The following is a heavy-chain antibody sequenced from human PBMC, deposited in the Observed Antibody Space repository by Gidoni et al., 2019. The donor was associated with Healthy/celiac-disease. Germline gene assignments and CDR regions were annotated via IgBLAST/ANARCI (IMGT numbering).Heavy chain of an antibody. V-gene: IGHV3-48*01. D-gene: IGHD3-22*01. J-gene: IGHJ4*02. CDR3: ARDIYDRNDY. CDR1: GFTFSSYS. CDR2: ISTSSSTI. Sequence: EVQLVESGGCLVQPGGSLRLSCAASGFTFSSYSMNWVRQAPGKGLEWVSYISTSSSTIYYADSVKGRFTISRDNAKNSLYLQMNTLRAEDTAVYYCARDIYDRNDYWGQGTLVTVSS.